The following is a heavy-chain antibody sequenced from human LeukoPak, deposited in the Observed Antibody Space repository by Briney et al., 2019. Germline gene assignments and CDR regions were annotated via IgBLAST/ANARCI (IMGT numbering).Heavy chain of an antibody. CDR2: ISGSGGST. V-gene: IGHV3-23*01. CDR1: GFTFSSYA. CDR3: AKMGADSGYYYYMDV. Sequence: PGGSLRLSCVASGFTFSSYAMSWVRQAPGKGLEWVSAISGSGGSTYYADSVKGRFTISRDNSKNTLYLQMNSLRAEDTAVYYCAKMGADSGYYYYMDVWGKGTTVTVSS. J-gene: IGHJ6*03. D-gene: IGHD3-10*01.